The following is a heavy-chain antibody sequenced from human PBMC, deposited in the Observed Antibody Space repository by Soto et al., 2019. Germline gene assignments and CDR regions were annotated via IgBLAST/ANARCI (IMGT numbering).Heavy chain of an antibody. V-gene: IGHV3-30*18. Sequence: QVQLVESGGGVVQPGRSLRLSCAASGFTFSSYGMHWVRQAPGKGLEWVAVISYDGSNKYYADSVKGRFTISRDNSKNTLYLQMNSLRAEDTAVYYCAKDVAAAGIPIDPFDYWGQGTLVTVSS. CDR3: AKDVAAAGIPIDPFDY. CDR1: GFTFSSYG. J-gene: IGHJ4*02. D-gene: IGHD6-13*01. CDR2: ISYDGSNK.